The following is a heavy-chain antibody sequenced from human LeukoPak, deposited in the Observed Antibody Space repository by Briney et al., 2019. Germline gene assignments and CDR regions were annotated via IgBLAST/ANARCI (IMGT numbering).Heavy chain of an antibody. V-gene: IGHV1-18*01. J-gene: IGHJ5*02. CDR2: ISAYNGNT. D-gene: IGHD3-10*01. CDR1: GYTFTSYG. Sequence: GASVKVSCKASGYTFTSYGISWVRQAPGQGLEWMGWISAYNGNTKYAQKFQGRVTMTRDTSTSTVYMELSSLRSEDTAVYYCARAWVITMVRGVNWFDPWGQGTLVTVSS. CDR3: ARAWVITMVRGVNWFDP.